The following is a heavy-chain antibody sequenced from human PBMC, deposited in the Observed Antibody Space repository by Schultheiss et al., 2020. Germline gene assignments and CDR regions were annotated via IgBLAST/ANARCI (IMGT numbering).Heavy chain of an antibody. CDR1: GYSISIGFY. CDR2: IYTSGNT. J-gene: IGHJ5*02. D-gene: IGHD2-15*01. CDR3: ATQRITWFDP. V-gene: IGHV4-61*02. Sequence: SQTLSLTCAVSGYSISIGFYWGWIRQPAGKGLEWIGRIYTSGNTNYNPSLKSRVTISLDTSKNQFSLNLSSVTPADTAMYYCATQRITWFDPWGQGTLVTVSS.